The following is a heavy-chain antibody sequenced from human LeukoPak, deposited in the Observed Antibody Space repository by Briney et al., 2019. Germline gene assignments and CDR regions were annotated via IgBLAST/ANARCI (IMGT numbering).Heavy chain of an antibody. V-gene: IGHV3-23*01. CDR1: GFPFNSYG. Sequence: GSLRLSCSAPGFPFNSYGMSWVRPAPGKGLGWVSAIGGRDGSTYYADSVKGRFTISRDNSKSTLYVQMNSLRAEDTAVYYCASIARYSSSSSWGQGTLVTVSS. CDR3: ASIARYSSSSS. J-gene: IGHJ4*02. D-gene: IGHD6-13*01. CDR2: IGGRDGST.